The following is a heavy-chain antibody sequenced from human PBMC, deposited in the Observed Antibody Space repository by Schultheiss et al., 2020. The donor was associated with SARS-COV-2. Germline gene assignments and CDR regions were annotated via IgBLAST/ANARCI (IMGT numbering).Heavy chain of an antibody. V-gene: IGHV3-48*03. CDR3: ARDRRRSHASGLSFDY. CDR2: ISSSGSTI. J-gene: IGHJ4*02. D-gene: IGHD2/OR15-2a*01. Sequence: GGSLRLSCAASGFTFDDYAMHWVRQAPGKGLEWVSYISSSGSTIYYADSVKGRFTISRDNAKNSLYLQMNSLRAEDTAVYYCARDRRRSHASGLSFDYWGQGTLVTVSS. CDR1: GFTFDDYA.